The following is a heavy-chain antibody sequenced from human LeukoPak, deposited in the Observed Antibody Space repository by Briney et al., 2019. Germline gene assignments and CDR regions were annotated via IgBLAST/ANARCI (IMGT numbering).Heavy chain of an antibody. V-gene: IGHV3-23*01. J-gene: IGHJ3*02. CDR2: ISGSGGST. CDR3: ASPLTGYYKGAFDI. Sequence: PGGSLGLSCAASGFTFSSYAMSWVRQAPGKGLEWVSAISGSGGSTYYADSVKGRFTISRDNSKNTLYLQMNSLRAEDTAVYYCASPLTGYYKGAFDIWGQGTMVTVSS. CDR1: GFTFSSYA. D-gene: IGHD3-9*01.